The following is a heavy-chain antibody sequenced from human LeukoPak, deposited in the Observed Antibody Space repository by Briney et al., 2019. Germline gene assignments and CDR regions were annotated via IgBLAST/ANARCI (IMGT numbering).Heavy chain of an antibody. J-gene: IGHJ4*02. Sequence: GGSLRLSCVASGFTFSYYVMHWVRQAPGKGPEWVAVISVDGNNKYYGDSVKGRFTISRDNSKNTLYLQINSLRPEDTAVYYCAKDQSQWGQGTLVIVSS. CDR1: GFTFSYYV. CDR3: AKDQSQ. CDR2: ISVDGNNK. V-gene: IGHV3-30*18.